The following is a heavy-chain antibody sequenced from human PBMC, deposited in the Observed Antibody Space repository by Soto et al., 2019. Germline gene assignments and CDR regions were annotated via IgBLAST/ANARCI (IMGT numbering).Heavy chain of an antibody. CDR3: AREVIVVVPAAENYYFDY. Sequence: QVQLVESGGGVVQPGRSLRLSCAASGFTFSSYGMHWVRQAPGKGLEWVAVIWYDGSNKYYADSVKGRFTISRDNSKNTLYLQMNSLRAEDTAVYYCAREVIVVVPAAENYYFDYLGQGTLVTVSS. J-gene: IGHJ4*02. D-gene: IGHD2-2*01. CDR2: IWYDGSNK. CDR1: GFTFSSYG. V-gene: IGHV3-33*01.